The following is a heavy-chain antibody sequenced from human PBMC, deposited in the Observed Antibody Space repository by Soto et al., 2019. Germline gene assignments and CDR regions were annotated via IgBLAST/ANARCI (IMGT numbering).Heavy chain of an antibody. D-gene: IGHD2-15*01. CDR1: GYTLTELS. CDR3: ATPGGPVVVVAATAQFDY. V-gene: IGHV1-24*01. CDR2: FDPEDGET. Sequence: QVQLVQSGAEVKKPGASVKVSCKVSGYTLTELSMHWVRQAPGKGLEWMGGFDPEDGETIYAQKFQGRVTMTEGTSTDTAYMELSSLRSEDTAVYYCATPGGPVVVVAATAQFDYWGQGTLVTVSS. J-gene: IGHJ4*02.